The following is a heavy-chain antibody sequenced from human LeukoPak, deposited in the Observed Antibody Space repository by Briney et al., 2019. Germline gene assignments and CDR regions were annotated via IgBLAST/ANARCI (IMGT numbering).Heavy chain of an antibody. V-gene: IGHV4-34*01. CDR1: GGSFSGYY. J-gene: IGHJ4*02. D-gene: IGHD6-13*01. CDR3: ARLSYSSLDY. Sequence: SETLSLTCAVYGGSFSGYYWSWIRQPPGKGLEWIGEINHSGSTNYNPSLKSRVTISVDTSKNQFSLKLSSVTAADTAVYYCARLSYSSLDYWGQGTLVTVSS. CDR2: INHSGST.